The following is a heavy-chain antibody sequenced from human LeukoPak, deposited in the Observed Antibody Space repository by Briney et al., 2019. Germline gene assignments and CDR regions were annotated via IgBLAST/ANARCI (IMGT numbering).Heavy chain of an antibody. CDR3: ARGQYYYYMDV. CDR2: INPSGSNT. J-gene: IGHJ6*03. Sequence: ASVKVSCKASGYTFTSYGISWVRQAPGQGLEWMGIINPSGSNTTYAQRFQGRLTMTRDTSTSTVYMELSSLRSEDTAVYYCARGQYYYYMDVWGKGTTVTVSS. V-gene: IGHV1-46*01. CDR1: GYTFTSYG.